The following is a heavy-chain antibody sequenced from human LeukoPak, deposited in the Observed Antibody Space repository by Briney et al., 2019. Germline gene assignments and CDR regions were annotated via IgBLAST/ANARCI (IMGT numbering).Heavy chain of an antibody. V-gene: IGHV3-23*01. Sequence: GGSLRLSCAASGFTFSSYAMSWVRQAPGKGLEWVSAISGSGGSTYYADSVKGRFTISRDNSKNTLYLQMNSLRAEDTAVYYCARSPTYYYDTSGYRYFDYWGQGTLVTVSS. CDR3: ARSPTYYYDTSGYRYFDY. CDR2: ISGSGGST. D-gene: IGHD3-22*01. J-gene: IGHJ4*02. CDR1: GFTFSSYA.